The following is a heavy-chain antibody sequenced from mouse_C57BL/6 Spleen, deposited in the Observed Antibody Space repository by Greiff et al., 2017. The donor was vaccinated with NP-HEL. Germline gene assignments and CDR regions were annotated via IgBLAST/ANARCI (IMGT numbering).Heavy chain of an antibody. J-gene: IGHJ4*01. V-gene: IGHV2-2*01. D-gene: IGHD2-3*01. CDR2: IWSGGST. CDR3: ARSDGYYDAMDY. Sequence: VKVVESGPGLVQPSQSLSITCTVSGFSLTSYGVHWVRQSPGKGLEWLGVIWSGGSTDYNAAFISRLSISKDNSKSQVFFKMNSLQADDTAIYYCARSDGYYDAMDYWGQGTSVTVSS. CDR1: GFSLTSYG.